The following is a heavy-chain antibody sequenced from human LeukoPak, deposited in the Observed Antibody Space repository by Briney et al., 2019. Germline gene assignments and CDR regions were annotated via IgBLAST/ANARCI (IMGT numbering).Heavy chain of an antibody. D-gene: IGHD2-21*02. Sequence: TGGSLILSCAASGFTFISYGMQWVRQAPGKGLVWVSRINTDGSSTSYADSVKGRFTVSRDNAKNMLYLQVNSLRAEDTAVYFCTRELPREVTLDYWGQGTLVTVSS. V-gene: IGHV3-74*01. J-gene: IGHJ4*01. CDR3: TRELPREVTLDY. CDR1: GFTFISYG. CDR2: INTDGSST.